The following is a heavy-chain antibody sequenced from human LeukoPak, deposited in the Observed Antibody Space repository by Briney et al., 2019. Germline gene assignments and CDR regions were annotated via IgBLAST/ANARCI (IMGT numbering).Heavy chain of an antibody. CDR2: INPSGGST. J-gene: IGHJ6*03. CDR1: GYTFTSYC. D-gene: IGHD3-3*01. Sequence: ASVKVSCKASGYTFTSYCMHWVRQAPGQGLEWVGIINPSGGSTSYAQKFQGRVTMTRDMSTSTVYMELSSLRSEDTAVYYCARARITIFGVVTTSGYMDVWGKGTTVTVSS. CDR3: ARARITIFGVVTTSGYMDV. V-gene: IGHV1-46*01.